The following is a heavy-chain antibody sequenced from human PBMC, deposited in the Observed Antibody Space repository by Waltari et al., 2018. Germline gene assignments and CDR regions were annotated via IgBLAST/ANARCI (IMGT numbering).Heavy chain of an antibody. CDR2: IIPIFGTA. Sequence: QVQLVQSGAEVKKPGSSVKVSCKASGGTFSSYAISWVRQAPGQGLEWMGGIIPIFGTANYAQKFQGRVPITADESTGTDYMERSSLRSEDTAVYYCARATSRPPRGVRALPLLDYWGQGTLVTVSS. J-gene: IGHJ4*02. V-gene: IGHV1-69*12. D-gene: IGHD3-10*01. CDR1: GGTFSSYA. CDR3: ARATSRPPRGVRALPLLDY.